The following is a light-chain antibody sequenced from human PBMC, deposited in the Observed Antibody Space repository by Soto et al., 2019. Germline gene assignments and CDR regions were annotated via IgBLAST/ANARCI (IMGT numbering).Light chain of an antibody. CDR1: SSDVGGYNY. CDR3: SSYTRSRAYV. V-gene: IGLV2-14*01. Sequence: QSALTQPASVSGSPGQSITISCTGTSSDVGGYNYVSWYQQQSGKAPKLMIHEVSNRPSGVSNRFSGSKSGNTASLTISGLQAEDDADYYCSSYTRSRAYVFGIGTKLTVL. J-gene: IGLJ1*01. CDR2: EVS.